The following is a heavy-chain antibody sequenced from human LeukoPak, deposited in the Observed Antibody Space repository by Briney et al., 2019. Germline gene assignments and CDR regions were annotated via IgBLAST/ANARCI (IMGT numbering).Heavy chain of an antibody. Sequence: SETLSLTCAVTGGSISSYTHYWGWIRQPPGKGLEWIGSVHYTGTTYYNPSLKSRVTISVDTSKNQFSLKLSSVTAADTAVYYCARHPLTTFGGPRNWFDPWGQGTLVIVSS. V-gene: IGHV4-39*01. CDR3: ARHPLTTFGGPRNWFDP. D-gene: IGHD4-11*01. CDR1: GGSISSYTHY. J-gene: IGHJ5*02. CDR2: VHYTGTT.